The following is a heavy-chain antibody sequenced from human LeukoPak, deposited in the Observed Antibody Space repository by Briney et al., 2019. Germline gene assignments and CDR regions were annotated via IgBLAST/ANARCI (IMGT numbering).Heavy chain of an antibody. J-gene: IGHJ3*02. D-gene: IGHD3-10*01. Sequence: TGGSLRLSCAASGFTFSSYGMHWVRQAPGKGLEWVSAISGSGGSTYYADSVKGRFTISRDNSKNTLYLQMNSLRAEDTAVYYCAKGRGHYYGPFDIWGQGTMVTVSS. CDR2: ISGSGGST. CDR3: AKGRGHYYGPFDI. CDR1: GFTFSSYG. V-gene: IGHV3-23*01.